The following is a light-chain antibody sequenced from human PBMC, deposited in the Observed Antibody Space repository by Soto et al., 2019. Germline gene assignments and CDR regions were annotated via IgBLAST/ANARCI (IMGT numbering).Light chain of an antibody. CDR1: QSIDSW. CDR3: QHYKSYPWT. V-gene: IGKV1-5*03. J-gene: IGKJ1*01. CDR2: KAS. Sequence: DIQMTQSPSTLSASVGDRVTISCRASQSIDSWLAWYQQKPGKVPKLLMYKASSLESGVPSRFSGSGSETEFTLTISSLQPDDFATYYCQHYKSYPWTFGQGTKVDIK.